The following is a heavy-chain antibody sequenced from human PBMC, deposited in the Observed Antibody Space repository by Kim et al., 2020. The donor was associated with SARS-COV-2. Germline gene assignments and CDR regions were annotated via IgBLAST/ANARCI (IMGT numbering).Heavy chain of an antibody. CDR2: ISSSGNYI. V-gene: IGHV3-21*01. CDR1: GFTFSRYS. Sequence: GGSLRLSCAASGFTFSRYSMNWVRQAPGKGLEWVSSISSSGNYIYNADSVKGRFTISRDNAKNSLFLQMNSLRAEDTAVYYCARDTRRGFDAFDIWGQGTMVTVSS. CDR3: ARDTRRGFDAFDI. J-gene: IGHJ3*02.